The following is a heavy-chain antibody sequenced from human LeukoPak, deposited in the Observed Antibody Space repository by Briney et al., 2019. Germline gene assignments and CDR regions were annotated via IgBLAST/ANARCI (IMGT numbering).Heavy chain of an antibody. J-gene: IGHJ4*02. Sequence: ASVKVSCKTSGYTFTNYALHWVRQAPGQRPEWMGWITAGNGNTKYSQNFQGRVTITRDTSASTAYMELSSLRSEDTAVYYCASLFGVRGVIRYYFDYWGQGTLVTVSS. CDR3: ASLFGVRGVIRYYFDY. CDR1: GYTFTNYA. D-gene: IGHD3-10*01. V-gene: IGHV1-3*01. CDR2: ITAGNGNT.